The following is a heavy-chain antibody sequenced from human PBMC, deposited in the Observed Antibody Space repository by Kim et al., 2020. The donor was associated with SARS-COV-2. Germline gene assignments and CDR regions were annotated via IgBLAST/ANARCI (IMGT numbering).Heavy chain of an antibody. V-gene: IGHV3-23*01. J-gene: IGHJ4*01. CDR3: ARPRGSTWFYFDD. Sequence: GGSLRLSCAASGYSFGTYAISWVRQTAEKGLEWVLGISASGDTTFYADTVRGRFTISRDNYMNTLYLQMNSLRAEDTAVYYCARPRGSTWFYFDDWGHGTLVTVSS. CDR2: ISASGDTT. D-gene: IGHD6-13*01. CDR1: GYSFGTYA.